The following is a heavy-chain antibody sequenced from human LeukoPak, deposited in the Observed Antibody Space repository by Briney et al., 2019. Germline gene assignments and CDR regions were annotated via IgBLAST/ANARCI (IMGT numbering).Heavy chain of an antibody. D-gene: IGHD6-13*01. J-gene: IGHJ4*02. CDR3: ARDDSYLLAAAGTLGFDY. CDR2: ISSSSSTI. Sequence: GGSLRLSCAASGFTFSSYSMNWVRQAPGKGLEWVSYISSSSSTIYYADSVKGRFTISRDNSKNTLYLQMNSLRAEDTAVYYCARDDSYLLAAAGTLGFDYWGQGTLVTVSS. CDR1: GFTFSSYS. V-gene: IGHV3-48*01.